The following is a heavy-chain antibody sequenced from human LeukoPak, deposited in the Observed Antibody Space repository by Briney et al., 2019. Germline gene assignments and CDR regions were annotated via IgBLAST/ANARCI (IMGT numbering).Heavy chain of an antibody. CDR2: ILSDGSKE. D-gene: IGHD5-18*01. CDR1: GFTFASYS. CDR3: ARDEGYTYGHPFDY. J-gene: IGHJ4*02. V-gene: IGHV3-30*10. Sequence: GGSLRLSCVASGFTFASYSLHWVRQAPGKGLEWVALILSDGSKEYYTGSVKGRFTISRDNSKNTLYLQMNSLRAEDTAVYYCARDEGYTYGHPFDYWGQGTLVTVSS.